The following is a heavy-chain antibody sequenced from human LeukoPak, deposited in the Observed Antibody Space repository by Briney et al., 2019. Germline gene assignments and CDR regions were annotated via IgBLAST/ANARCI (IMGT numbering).Heavy chain of an antibody. CDR3: ARVAAQGDDFWSGYYWNWFDP. V-gene: IGHV1-2*02. CDR2: INPNSGGT. D-gene: IGHD3-3*01. CDR1: GYTFTGYY. J-gene: IGHJ5*02. Sequence: ASVKVSCKASGYTFTGYYMHWVRQAPGQGLEWMGWINPNSGGTNYAQKFQGRVTMTRDTSISTAYMELSRLRSDDTAVSYCARVAAQGDDFWSGYYWNWFDPWGQGTLVTVSS.